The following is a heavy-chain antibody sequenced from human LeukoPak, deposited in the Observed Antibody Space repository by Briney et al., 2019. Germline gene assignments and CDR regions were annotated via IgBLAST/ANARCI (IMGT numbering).Heavy chain of an antibody. Sequence: GGSLRLSCAASGFTFSSYAMHWVRQAPGKGLEWVAVISYDGSNKCYADSVKGRFTISRDNSKNTLYLQMNSLRAEDTAVYYCARDRLLQWLVQGYFDYWGQGTLVTVSS. D-gene: IGHD6-19*01. CDR2: ISYDGSNK. J-gene: IGHJ4*02. CDR1: GFTFSSYA. CDR3: ARDRLLQWLVQGYFDY. V-gene: IGHV3-30*04.